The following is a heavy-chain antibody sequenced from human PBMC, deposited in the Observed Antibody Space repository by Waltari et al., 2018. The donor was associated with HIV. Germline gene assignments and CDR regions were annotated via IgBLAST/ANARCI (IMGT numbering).Heavy chain of an antibody. Sequence: QVKLQQWGAGQVKPSETLSLTCLVSGGSLSGSFWAWIRQTPEKGLEWIGEVDQSGGANLNPSFKTRATMSCDTFRSHFALKLRSVTAADTAVYFCARGPRVRLFRGLPFYYSALDVWGQGNTVIVSS. CDR2: VDQSGGA. CDR1: GGSLSGSF. D-gene: IGHD3-3*01. V-gene: IGHV4-34*02. J-gene: IGHJ6*02. CDR3: ARGPRVRLFRGLPFYYSALDV.